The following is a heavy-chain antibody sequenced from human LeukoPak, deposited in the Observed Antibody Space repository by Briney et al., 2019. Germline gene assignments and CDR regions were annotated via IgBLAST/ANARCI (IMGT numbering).Heavy chain of an antibody. CDR2: IIPIFGTA. CDR1: GGTFSSYA. V-gene: IGHV1-69*05. CDR3: ASGRVRLYYFDY. D-gene: IGHD6-25*01. Sequence: SVKVSCKASGGTFSSYAISWVGQAPGQGLEWMGGIIPIFGTANYAQKFQGRVTITTDESTSTAYMELSSLRSEGTAVYYCASGRVRLYYFDYWGQGTLVTVSS. J-gene: IGHJ4*02.